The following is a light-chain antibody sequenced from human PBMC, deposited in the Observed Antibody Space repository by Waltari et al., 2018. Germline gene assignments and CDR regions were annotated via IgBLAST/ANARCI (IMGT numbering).Light chain of an antibody. CDR1: SSDVGGYNY. CDR3: NSYTSSSTYV. Sequence: QSALTQPASVSGSPGQSITISCTGTSSDVGGYNYVSWYQQHPGKAPKLLVYDVTKRPSGVSDRFSCSKSDHTASLTISGLQAEDEADYYCNSYTSSSTYVFGTVTKVTVL. CDR2: DVT. J-gene: IGLJ1*01. V-gene: IGLV2-14*03.